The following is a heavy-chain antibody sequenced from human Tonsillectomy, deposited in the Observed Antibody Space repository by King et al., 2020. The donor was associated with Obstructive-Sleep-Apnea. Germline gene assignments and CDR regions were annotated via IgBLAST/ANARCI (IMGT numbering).Heavy chain of an antibody. CDR2: ISYDGSNK. CDR3: ARRRVRGATYYYGMDV. V-gene: IGHV3-30-3*01. Sequence: VQLVESGGGVVQPGRSLRLSCAVSGFSFSSYAMHWVRQAPGKGLEWVAVISYDGSNKHYADSVKGRFTISGDNSKNTLYLQMNSLRAEDTAVYYCARRRVRGATYYYGMDVWGQGTTVTVSS. CDR1: GFSFSSYA. J-gene: IGHJ6*02. D-gene: IGHD3-10*01.